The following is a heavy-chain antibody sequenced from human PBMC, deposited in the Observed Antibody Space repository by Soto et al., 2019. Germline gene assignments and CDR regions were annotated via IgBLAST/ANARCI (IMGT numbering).Heavy chain of an antibody. J-gene: IGHJ4*02. CDR2: INAGNGNT. CDR3: ARDSGSRPSNYYFDY. D-gene: IGHD3-10*01. CDR1: GYTFTSYA. Sequence: GASVKVSCKASGYTFTSYAMHWVRRAPGQRLEWMGWINAGNGNTKYSQKFQGRVTITRDTSASTAYMELSSLRSEDTAVYYCARDSGSRPSNYYFDYWGQGTLVTVSS. V-gene: IGHV1-3*01.